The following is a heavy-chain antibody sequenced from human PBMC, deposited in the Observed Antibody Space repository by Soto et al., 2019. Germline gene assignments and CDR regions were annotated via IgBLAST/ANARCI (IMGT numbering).Heavy chain of an antibody. CDR3: ARNSVPVDLYYYYGMDV. J-gene: IGHJ6*02. Sequence: HPGGSLRLSCAASGFTFSSYGMHWVRQAPGKGLEWVAVIWYDGSNKYYADSVKGRFTISRDNSKNTLYLQMNSLRAEDTAVYYCARNSVPVDLYYYYGMDVWGQGTTVTVSS. D-gene: IGHD2-15*01. CDR2: IWYDGSNK. CDR1: GFTFSSYG. V-gene: IGHV3-33*01.